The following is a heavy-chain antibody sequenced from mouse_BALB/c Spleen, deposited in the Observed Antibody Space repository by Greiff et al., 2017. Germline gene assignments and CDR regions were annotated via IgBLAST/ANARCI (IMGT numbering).Heavy chain of an antibody. D-gene: IGHD1-1*01. V-gene: IGHV1S29*02. Sequence: EVKLQQSGPELVKPGASVKISCKASEYTFTDYNMHWVKQSHGKSLEWIGYIYPYNGGTGYNQKFKSKATLTVDNSSSTAYMELRSLTSEDSAVYYCAKDTVVDWYFDVWGAGTTVTVSS. CDR3: AKDTVVDWYFDV. CDR1: EYTFTDYN. J-gene: IGHJ1*01. CDR2: IYPYNGGT.